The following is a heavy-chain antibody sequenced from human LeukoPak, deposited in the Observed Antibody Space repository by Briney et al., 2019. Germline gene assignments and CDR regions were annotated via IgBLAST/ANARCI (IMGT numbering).Heavy chain of an antibody. CDR3: AREYSSSSIYYYYYMDV. CDR2: IYTSGST. CDR1: GGSISSGSYY. D-gene: IGHD6-6*01. Sequence: SETLSLTCTVSGGSISSGSYYWSWIRQPAGKGLEWIGRIYTSGSTNYNPSPKSRVTISVDTSKNQFSLKLSSVTAADTAVYYGAREYSSSSIYYYYYMDVWGKGTTVTVPS. V-gene: IGHV4-61*02. J-gene: IGHJ6*03.